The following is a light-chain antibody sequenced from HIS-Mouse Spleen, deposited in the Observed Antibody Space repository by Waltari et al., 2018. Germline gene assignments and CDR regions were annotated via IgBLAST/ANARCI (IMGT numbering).Light chain of an antibody. V-gene: IGLV3-16*01. CDR2: KDS. Sequence: SYELTQPPSVSVSLGQMARITCSGEALPKKYAYWYQQKPGQFPVLVIYKDSERPSGIPERCSGSSSGKIVTLTISGVQAEDEADYYCLSADSSGTWVFGGGTKLTVL. J-gene: IGLJ3*02. CDR3: LSADSSGTWV. CDR1: ALPKKY.